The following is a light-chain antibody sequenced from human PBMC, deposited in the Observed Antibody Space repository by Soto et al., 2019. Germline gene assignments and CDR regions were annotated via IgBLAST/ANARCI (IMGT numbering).Light chain of an antibody. CDR2: GAS. CDR3: QQYNNWPQRT. CDR1: QSVSSN. V-gene: IGKV3-15*01. J-gene: IGKJ1*01. Sequence: IGRTQSASTLSVSPWERATLSFRSSQSVSSNLAWYQQRPGQAPRLLIYGASTRATGIPARFSGSGSGTEFTLTISRLQSEDFAVYYCQQYNNWPQRTFGQGTKVDIK.